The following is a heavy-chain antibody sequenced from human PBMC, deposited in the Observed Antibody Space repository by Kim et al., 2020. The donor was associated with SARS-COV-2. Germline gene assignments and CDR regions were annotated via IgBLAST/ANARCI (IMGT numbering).Heavy chain of an antibody. V-gene: IGHV3-7*03. Sequence: GESLRLSCAASGFTFSSCGMSWVRQAPGKGLEWVANIKQDGSEKYYVDSMKGRFTISRDNAKNSLYLQMNSLRAEDTAVYYCARFPTTRGNILVVPSAF. CDR3: ARFPTTRGNILVVPSAF. CDR1: GFTFSSCG. J-gene: IGHJ3*01. D-gene: IGHD2-2*01. CDR2: IKQDGSEK.